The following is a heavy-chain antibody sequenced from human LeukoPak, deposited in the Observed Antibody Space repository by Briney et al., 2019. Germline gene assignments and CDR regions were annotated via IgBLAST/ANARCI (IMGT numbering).Heavy chain of an antibody. CDR3: ARSPVYDSSGYYPDY. V-gene: IGHV4-4*02. Sequence: SETLSLTCAVSGGSISSSNWWSWVRQPPGKGLEWIGEIYHSGSTNYNPPPKSRVTISVDKSKNQFSLKLSSVTAADTAVYYCARSPVYDSSGYYPDYWGQGTLVTVSS. J-gene: IGHJ4*02. CDR1: GGSISSSNW. D-gene: IGHD3-22*01. CDR2: IYHSGST.